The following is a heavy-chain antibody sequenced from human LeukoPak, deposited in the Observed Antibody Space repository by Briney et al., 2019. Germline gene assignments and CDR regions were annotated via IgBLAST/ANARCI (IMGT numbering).Heavy chain of an antibody. Sequence: ASVKVSCKASVYTFTGYYMHWVRPAPGQGLGWMGWINPNSGGTNYAQKFQGRVTMTRDTSISTAYMELSRLRSDDTAVYYCARGIRNTYYYDSSGYSPVYWGQGTLVTVSS. V-gene: IGHV1-2*02. CDR3: ARGIRNTYYYDSSGYSPVY. CDR1: VYTFTGYY. J-gene: IGHJ4*02. D-gene: IGHD3-22*01. CDR2: INPNSGGT.